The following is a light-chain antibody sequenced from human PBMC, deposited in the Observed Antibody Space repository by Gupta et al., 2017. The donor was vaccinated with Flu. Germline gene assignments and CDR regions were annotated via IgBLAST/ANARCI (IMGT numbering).Light chain of an antibody. J-gene: IGKJ2*01. CDR2: GAS. Sequence: ETVMTQSPGTLSVSPGESATLSCRASQSVSSNVAWYQQTPGQAPRLLIYGASTMAAGIPAMFSGRGSGTEFTLTISSLQSEDFAVYYCQQYNKRPYTFGQGTKLEIK. V-gene: IGKV3-15*01. CDR3: QQYNKRPYT. CDR1: QSVSSN.